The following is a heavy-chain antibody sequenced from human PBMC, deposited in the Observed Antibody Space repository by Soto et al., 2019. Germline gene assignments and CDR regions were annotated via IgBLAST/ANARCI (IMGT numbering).Heavy chain of an antibody. CDR3: ARRMAGHYFDY. V-gene: IGHV4-34*01. D-gene: IGHD6-19*01. CDR2: INHSGST. CDR1: GGSFSGYY. J-gene: IGHJ4*02. Sequence: PSETLSLTCAVYGGSFSGYYWSWIRQPPGKGLEWIGEINHSGSTNYNPSLKSRVTISVDTSKNQFSLKLSSVTAADTAVYYCARRMAGHYFDYWGQGTLVTVSS.